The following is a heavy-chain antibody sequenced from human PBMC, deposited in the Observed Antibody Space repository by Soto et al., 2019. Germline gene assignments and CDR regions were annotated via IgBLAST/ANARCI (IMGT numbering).Heavy chain of an antibody. CDR1: GGSFSGYY. CDR2: INHSGST. CDR3: ERASFSTADGMGSYDI. D-gene: IGHD6-13*01. Sequence: PSETLSLTCAVYGGSFSGYYWSWIRQPPGKGLEWIGEINHSGSTNYNPSLKSRVTISVDTSKNQFSLKLSSVTAADTAVYYCERASFSTADGMGSYDIWGQGTLVTVSS. V-gene: IGHV4-34*01. J-gene: IGHJ4*02.